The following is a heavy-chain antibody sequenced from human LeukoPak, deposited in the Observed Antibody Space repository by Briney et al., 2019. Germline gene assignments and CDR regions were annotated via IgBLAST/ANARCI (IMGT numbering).Heavy chain of an antibody. Sequence: GGSLRLSCAASGFTFSTYWMHWVRQAPGKGLLWVSRINGDGTSTKYADSVKGRFTISRDNARHALYLQMNSLRAEDTAVYYCARASTTVPNLLDYWGQGTLVTVSS. CDR3: ARASTTVPNLLDY. J-gene: IGHJ4*02. D-gene: IGHD4-17*01. CDR1: GFTFSTYW. CDR2: INGDGTST. V-gene: IGHV3-74*03.